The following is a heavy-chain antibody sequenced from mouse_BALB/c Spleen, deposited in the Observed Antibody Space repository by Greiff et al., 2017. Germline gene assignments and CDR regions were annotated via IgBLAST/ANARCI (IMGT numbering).Heavy chain of an antibody. V-gene: IGHV5-12-2*01. J-gene: IGHJ2*01. CDR3: ARDDYRYAFDY. Sequence: EVKLVESGGGLVQPGGSLKLSCAASGFTFSSYTMSWVRQTPEKRLEWVAYISNGGGSTYYPDTVKGRFTISRDNAKNTLYLQMSSLKSEDTAMYYCARDDYRYAFDYWGQGTTLTVSS. D-gene: IGHD2-14*01. CDR2: ISNGGGST. CDR1: GFTFSSYT.